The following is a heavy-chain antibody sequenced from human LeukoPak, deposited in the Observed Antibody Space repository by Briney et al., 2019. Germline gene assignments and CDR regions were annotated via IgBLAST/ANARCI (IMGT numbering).Heavy chain of an antibody. D-gene: IGHD1-26*01. V-gene: IGHV4-39*07. CDR2: IYYSGST. CDR1: GGSISSSSYY. CDR3: ARDVGATYDAFDI. Sequence: PSETLSLTCTVSGGSISSSSYYWGWIRQPPGKGLEWIGSIYYSGSTYYNPSLKSRVTISVDTSKNQFSLKLSSVTAADTAVYYCARDVGATYDAFDIWGQGTMVTVSS. J-gene: IGHJ3*02.